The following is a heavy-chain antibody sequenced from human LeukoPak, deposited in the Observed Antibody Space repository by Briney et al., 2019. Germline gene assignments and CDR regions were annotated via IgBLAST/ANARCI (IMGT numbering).Heavy chain of an antibody. CDR1: GFMFSSIW. J-gene: IGHJ4*02. CDR3: AKEGRSLQTY. Sequence: GGSLSLSCAASGFMFSSIWMSWLRLAPGKGLEGVTNIKEDGTETDYVDSVKGRFTIYRATTKNSLDLQVNSLRVEDTAGYYCAKEGRSLQTYWGQGTLVTVSS. D-gene: IGHD5-24*01. CDR2: IKEDGTET. V-gene: IGHV3-7*03.